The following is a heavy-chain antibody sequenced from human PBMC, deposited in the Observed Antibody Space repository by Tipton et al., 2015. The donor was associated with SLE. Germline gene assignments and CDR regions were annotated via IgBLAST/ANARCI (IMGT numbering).Heavy chain of an antibody. D-gene: IGHD5-18*01. CDR2: INPNSGGT. V-gene: IGHV1-2*02. J-gene: IGHJ6*03. Sequence: VQLVQSGAEVKKPGVSVKVSCKASGYTFTGYYMHWVRQAPGQGLEWMGWINPNSGGTNYAQKFQGRVTMTRDTSISTAYMELSRLRSDDTAVYYCASWDTAMVNYYYMDVWGKGTTVTVSS. CDR3: ASWDTAMVNYYYMDV. CDR1: GYTFTGYY.